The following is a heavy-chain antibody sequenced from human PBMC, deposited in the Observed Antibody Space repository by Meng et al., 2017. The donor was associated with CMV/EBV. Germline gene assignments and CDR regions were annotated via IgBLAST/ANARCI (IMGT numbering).Heavy chain of an antibody. CDR1: GGSISSGDFY. Sequence: SETLSLTCTVSGGSISSGDFYWTWIRQPPGKGPEWIGYIFYSGSTYYNPSLKSRVTISVDTSKNQFSLNLSSVTAADTAGYYCAREEVSGRRFDYLGQGTLVTVSS. CDR2: IFYSGST. J-gene: IGHJ4*02. V-gene: IGHV4-30-4*08. CDR3: AREEVSGRRFDY. D-gene: IGHD5/OR15-5a*01.